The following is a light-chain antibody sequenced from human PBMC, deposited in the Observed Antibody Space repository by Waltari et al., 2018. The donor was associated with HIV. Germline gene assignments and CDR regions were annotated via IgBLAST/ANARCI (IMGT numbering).Light chain of an antibody. Sequence: VMTHSPATLPVSPGRTATLSCRASQSVASNLAWDQQKPGQTPRLLIYGASTRATGISPRFSGSGAGTNFALTITSLQSEDVAVYYWQQYNNWPWFTFGQGTKLEIK. CDR3: QQYNNWPWFT. J-gene: IGKJ2*01. V-gene: IGKV3-15*01. CDR2: GAS. CDR1: QSVASN.